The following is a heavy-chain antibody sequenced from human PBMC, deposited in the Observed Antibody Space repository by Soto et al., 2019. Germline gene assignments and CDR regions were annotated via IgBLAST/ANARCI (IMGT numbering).Heavy chain of an antibody. CDR2: ISYDGYNK. CDR1: GFTFSSYA. CDR3: ARETDGMDV. Sequence: QVQLVESGGGVVQPGRSLRLSCAASGFTFSSYAIHWVRQAPGKGLEWVAVISYDGYNKYYADSVKGRFTISRDNSKRTLSLQMNSLSTEDKALYYCARETDGMDVWGQGTTVTVSS. V-gene: IGHV3-30-3*01. J-gene: IGHJ6*02.